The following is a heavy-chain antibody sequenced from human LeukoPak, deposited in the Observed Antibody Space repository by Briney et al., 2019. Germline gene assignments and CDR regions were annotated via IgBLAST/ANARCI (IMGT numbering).Heavy chain of an antibody. CDR2: INTNTGNP. J-gene: IGHJ4*02. V-gene: IGHV7-4-1*02. D-gene: IGHD3-3*01. Sequence: ASVKVSCKASGYTFTGYYMHWVRQAPGQGLEWMGWINTNTGNPTYAQGFTGRFVFSLDTSVSTAYLQISSLKAEDSAVYYCARQDGSGYYTVWGQGTLVTVSS. CDR3: ARQDGSGYYTV. CDR1: GYTFTGYY.